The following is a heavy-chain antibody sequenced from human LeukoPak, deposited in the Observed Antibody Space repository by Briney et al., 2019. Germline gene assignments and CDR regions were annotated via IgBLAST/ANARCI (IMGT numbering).Heavy chain of an antibody. Sequence: GGSLRHSCAASGFTFSSYAMSWVRQAPGKGLEWVSAISGSGGSTYYADSVKGRFTISRDNSKNTLYLQMNSLRAEDTAVYYCAKAPRAAAGTYNGMDVWGQGTTVTVSS. CDR1: GFTFSSYA. D-gene: IGHD6-13*01. J-gene: IGHJ6*02. V-gene: IGHV3-23*01. CDR2: ISGSGGST. CDR3: AKAPRAAAGTYNGMDV.